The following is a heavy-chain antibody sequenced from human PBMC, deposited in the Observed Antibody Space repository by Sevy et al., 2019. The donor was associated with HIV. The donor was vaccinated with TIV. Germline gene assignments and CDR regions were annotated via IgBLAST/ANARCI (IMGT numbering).Heavy chain of an antibody. CDR3: ARASIDSSGWHFDY. Sequence: GGSLRLSCAASGFTFSSYSMNWVRQAPGQGLEWVSSISSSSSYIYYADSVKGRFTISRDNAKNSLYLQMNSLRAEDTAVYYCARASIDSSGWHFDYWGQRTLVTVSS. CDR2: ISSSSSYI. V-gene: IGHV3-21*01. CDR1: GFTFSSYS. J-gene: IGHJ4*02. D-gene: IGHD6-19*01.